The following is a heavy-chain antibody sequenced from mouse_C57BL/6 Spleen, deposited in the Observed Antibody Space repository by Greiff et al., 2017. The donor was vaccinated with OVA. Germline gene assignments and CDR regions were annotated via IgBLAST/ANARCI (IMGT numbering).Heavy chain of an antibody. CDR1: GFSLTSYG. CDR3: ARHEGYGYDGGAMDY. V-gene: IGHV2-6-1*01. D-gene: IGHD2-14*01. CDR2: IWSDGST. Sequence: VKLKESGPGLVAPSQSLSITCTVSGFSLTSYGVHWVRQPPGKGLEWLVVIWSDGSTTYNSALKSRLSISKDNSKSQVFLKMNSLQTDDTAMYYCARHEGYGYDGGAMDYWGQGTSVTVSS. J-gene: IGHJ4*01.